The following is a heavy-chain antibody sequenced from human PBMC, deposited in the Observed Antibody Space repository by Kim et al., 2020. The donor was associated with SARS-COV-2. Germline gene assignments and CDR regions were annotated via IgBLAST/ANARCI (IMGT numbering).Heavy chain of an antibody. Sequence: GGSLRLSCAASGFTFSSYAMSWVRQAPGKGLEWVSAISGSGGSTYYADSVKGRFTISRDNSKNTLYLQMNSLRAEDTAVYYCAKTVLYVLRYFDGSGSDDYWGQGTLVTVSS. D-gene: IGHD3-9*01. V-gene: IGHV3-23*01. J-gene: IGHJ4*02. CDR2: ISGSGGST. CDR1: GFTFSSYA. CDR3: AKTVLYVLRYFDGSGSDDY.